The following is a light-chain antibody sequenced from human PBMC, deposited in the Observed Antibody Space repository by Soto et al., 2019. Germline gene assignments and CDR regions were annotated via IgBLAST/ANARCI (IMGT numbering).Light chain of an antibody. CDR2: DVS. CDR3: QQYDSYYT. CDR1: QSISNW. V-gene: IGKV1-5*01. Sequence: DIQMTQSPSTLSASVGDRVTITCRASQSISNWLAWYQQKPGKAPTLLIYDVSRLESGVPSRFSGSGSGTEFTLTINSLQPDDFATYCCQQYDSYYTFGQGTTGDIK. J-gene: IGKJ2*01.